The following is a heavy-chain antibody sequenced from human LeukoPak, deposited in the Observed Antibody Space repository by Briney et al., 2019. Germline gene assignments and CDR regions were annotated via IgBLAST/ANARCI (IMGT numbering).Heavy chain of an antibody. CDR2: IRYDGSNK. CDR1: GFTFSSYG. D-gene: IGHD3-3*01. Sequence: GGSLRLSCAASGFTFSSYGMHWVRQAPGKGLEWVAFIRYDGSNKYYADSVKGRFTISRDNSKNTLYLQMNGLRAEDTAVYYCASFCSGGGYYYYGMDVWGQGTTVTVSS. J-gene: IGHJ6*02. V-gene: IGHV3-30*02. CDR3: ASFCSGGGYYYYGMDV.